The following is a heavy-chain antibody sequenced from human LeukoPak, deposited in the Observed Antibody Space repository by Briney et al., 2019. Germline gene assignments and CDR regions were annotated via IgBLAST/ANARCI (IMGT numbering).Heavy chain of an antibody. CDR1: GLPIADFS. V-gene: IGHV3-43*02. CDR2: ISGDGVST. Sequence: GGSLRLSCVVSGLPIADFSMHWVRQAPGKGLEWVSLISGDGVSTFYADSVRGLFSISRDNSKNSLSLKMNSLRTEDTAMYYCARESGKFDYWGQGTLVAVSS. J-gene: IGHJ4*02. CDR3: ARESGKFDY.